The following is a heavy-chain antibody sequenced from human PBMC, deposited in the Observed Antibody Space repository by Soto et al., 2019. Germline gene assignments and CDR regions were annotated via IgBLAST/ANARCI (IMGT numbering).Heavy chain of an antibody. V-gene: IGHV1-69*13. Sequence: GASVKVSCKASGDTFSGYPINWVRQAPGQGLEWMGGIVPVFGRPNYAQRFRGRLTITADESTSTGYMELISLRSDDTAVYYCAREGSGYNFWGQGTQVTVSS. CDR1: GDTFSGYP. D-gene: IGHD5-12*01. CDR3: AREGSGYNF. CDR2: IVPVFGRP. J-gene: IGHJ4*02.